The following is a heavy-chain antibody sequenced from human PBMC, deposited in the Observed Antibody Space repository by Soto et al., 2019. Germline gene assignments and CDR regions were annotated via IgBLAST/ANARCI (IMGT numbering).Heavy chain of an antibody. CDR2: IYYSGST. V-gene: IGHV4-59*08. J-gene: IGHJ4*02. Sequence: PSETLSLTCTVSGGSISSYYWSWIRQPPGKGLEWIGYIYYSGSTNYNPSLKSRVTISVDTSKNQFSLKLSSVTAADTAVYYCASHLGGYSYGFDYWGQGTLVTVS. CDR3: ASHLGGYSYGFDY. CDR1: GGSISSYY. D-gene: IGHD5-18*01.